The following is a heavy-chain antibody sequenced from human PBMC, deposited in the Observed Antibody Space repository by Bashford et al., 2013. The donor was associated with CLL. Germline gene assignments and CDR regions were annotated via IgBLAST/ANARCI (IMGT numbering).Heavy chain of an antibody. CDR2: IIPIFGTA. V-gene: IGHV1-69*13. Sequence: SVKVSCKASGGTFSSYAISWVRQAPGQGLEWMGGIIPIFGTANYAQKFQGRVTITADESTSTAYMELSSLRSEDTAVYYCARDKDYDSSGYYYDAFDIWGQGTMVTVSS. J-gene: IGHJ3*02. CDR3: ARDKDYDSSGYYYDAFDI. D-gene: IGHD3-22*01. CDR1: GGTFSSYA.